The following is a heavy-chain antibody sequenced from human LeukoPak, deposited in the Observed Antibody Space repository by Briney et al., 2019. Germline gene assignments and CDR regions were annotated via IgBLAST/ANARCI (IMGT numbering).Heavy chain of an antibody. J-gene: IGHJ4*02. V-gene: IGHV3-30-3*01. CDR1: GLTFSSYA. CDR2: ISYDGSNK. D-gene: IGHD5-18*01. Sequence: GRSLRLSCAASGLTFSSYAMHWVRQAPGKGLECVAVISYDGSNKYYADSVKGRFTISRGNSKNTLYLQMNSLRAEDTAVYYCARGGSVDTAMVSEFDYWGQGTLVTVSS. CDR3: ARGGSVDTAMVSEFDY.